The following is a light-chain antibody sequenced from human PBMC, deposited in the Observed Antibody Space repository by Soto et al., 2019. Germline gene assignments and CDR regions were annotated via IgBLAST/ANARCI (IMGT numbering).Light chain of an antibody. J-gene: IGKJ2*01. Sequence: EIVMTQSPASLSVSPGDGATLSCRASQSVASNVAWYQQKPGQGPRLLIHGASTRAVGVPARFSGSGSGTDFTLTINILQSADFAVYYCQHYHNWPPQYTFGQGTKLQIK. CDR1: QSVASN. V-gene: IGKV3-15*01. CDR3: QHYHNWPPQYT. CDR2: GAS.